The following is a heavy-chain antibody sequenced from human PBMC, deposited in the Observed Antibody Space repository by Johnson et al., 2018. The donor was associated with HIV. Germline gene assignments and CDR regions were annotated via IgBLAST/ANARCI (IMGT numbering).Heavy chain of an antibody. CDR1: GFTFSNYP. D-gene: IGHD5-12*01. CDR3: ASGDDDGF. Sequence: QVQLVESGGGLVQPGGSLRLSCAASGFTFSNYPIHWVRQAPGKGLEWVSGINWNGDSPGYADSVKGRFTISRDNSKNTLFLQMNSLRAEDTAVYFCASGDDDGFWGQGTVVTVSS. CDR2: INWNGDSP. V-gene: IGHV3-NL1*01. J-gene: IGHJ3*01.